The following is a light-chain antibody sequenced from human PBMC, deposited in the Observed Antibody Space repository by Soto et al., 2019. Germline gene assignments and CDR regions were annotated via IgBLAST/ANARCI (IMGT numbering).Light chain of an antibody. V-gene: IGKV3-20*01. CDR1: QSVSSKY. CDR3: QQYGSSLFT. Sequence: DIVLTQSPGTLSLSPGERATLSCRASQSVSSKYVAWYQQKPGQAPRVLIYGASIRATGIPERFSGGGSGTDFTLTITRLEPEDFAVYYCQQYGSSLFTFGPGTKVDIK. J-gene: IGKJ3*01. CDR2: GAS.